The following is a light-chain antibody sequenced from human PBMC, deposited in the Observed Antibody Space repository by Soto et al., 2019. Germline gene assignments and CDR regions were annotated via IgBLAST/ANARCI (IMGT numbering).Light chain of an antibody. CDR2: RNN. CDR3: AAWDDSLSGYV. J-gene: IGLJ1*01. CDR1: SSNIGSNY. Sequence: QSVLTRPPSASGTPGQRVTISCSGSSSNIGSNYVYWYHHLPGTAPKVLIYRNNQRPSGVPDRFSGSKSGTSASLAISGLRSEDEADYYCAAWDDSLSGYVFGPGTKLTVL. V-gene: IGLV1-47*01.